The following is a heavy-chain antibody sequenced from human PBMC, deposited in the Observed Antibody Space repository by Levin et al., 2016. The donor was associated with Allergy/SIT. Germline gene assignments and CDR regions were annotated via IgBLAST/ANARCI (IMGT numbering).Heavy chain of an antibody. J-gene: IGHJ6*02. CDR1: GFTFSSYE. CDR2: ISSSGSNK. V-gene: IGHV3-48*03. D-gene: IGHD3-16*02. Sequence: GESLKISCAASGFTFSSYEMNWVRQAPGKGLEGVSYISSSGSNKYYADSVKGRFTISRDNAKNSLYLQMNSLRAEDTAVYYCASTKGLGELSLAYYGMDVWGQGTTVTVSS. CDR3: ASTKGLGELSLAYYGMDV.